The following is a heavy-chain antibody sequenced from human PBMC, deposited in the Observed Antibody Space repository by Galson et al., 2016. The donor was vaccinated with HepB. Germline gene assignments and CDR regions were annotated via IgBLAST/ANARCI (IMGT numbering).Heavy chain of an antibody. J-gene: IGHJ3*01. V-gene: IGHV4-39*01. CDR2: IYYSGST. D-gene: IGHD5-24*01. Sequence: SETLSLTCTVSGGSINIGTYYWGWIRQPPGKGLEWIGTIYYSGSTYYKPSLKSRVTISVDTSKTQLSLKLTSVTAADTAVYYCARLGDGYNFDDGFDFWGQGTMVTVSS. CDR3: ARLGDGYNFDDGFDF. CDR1: GGSINIGTYY.